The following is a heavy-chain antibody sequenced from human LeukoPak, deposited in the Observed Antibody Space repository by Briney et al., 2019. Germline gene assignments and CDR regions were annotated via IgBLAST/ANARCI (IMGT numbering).Heavy chain of an antibody. Sequence: PSETLSLTCVVSGDSVSNFHWNWLRQVPGKGLEWIACLSYTGKADYNPSLASRVTISLDTSKNQGFSLKLKSVTAADTAVYYCSEGYFGAFDHWGQGILVTVSS. V-gene: IGHV4-59*02. CDR1: GDSVSNFH. CDR2: LSYTGKA. J-gene: IGHJ4*02. D-gene: IGHD3-16*01. CDR3: SEGYFGAFDH.